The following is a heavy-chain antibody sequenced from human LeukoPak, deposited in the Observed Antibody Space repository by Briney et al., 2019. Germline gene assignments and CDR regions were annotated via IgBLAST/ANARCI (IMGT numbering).Heavy chain of an antibody. V-gene: IGHV4-61*02. D-gene: IGHD1-14*01. CDR1: GGSISSGSYF. CDR3: ARKRNRGTFDY. J-gene: IGHJ4*02. CDR2: SYSSGST. Sequence: SETLSLTCTVSGGSISSGSYFWNWIRQPAGKKLEWIGRSYSSGSTNYNPSLQSRVTISSDTSKNQVSLRLTSVTAADTAVYYCARKRNRGTFDYWGQGTLVTVSS.